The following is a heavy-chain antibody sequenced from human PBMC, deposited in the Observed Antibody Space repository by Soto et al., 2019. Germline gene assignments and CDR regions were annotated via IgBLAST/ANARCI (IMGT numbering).Heavy chain of an antibody. J-gene: IGHJ4*02. CDR1: GDSISSRSYY. Sequence: PSETLSLTCTVTGDSISSRSYYWGWIRHPPGNGLEWIGSIYYSGSTYNNPSLRSRVSMSIDTSKDQFSLKLKSVTAADTALYFCARQRTSVVTQAYFDVWGQGAMVTVYS. D-gene: IGHD2-21*02. CDR3: ARQRTSVVTQAYFDV. CDR2: IYYSGST. V-gene: IGHV4-39*01.